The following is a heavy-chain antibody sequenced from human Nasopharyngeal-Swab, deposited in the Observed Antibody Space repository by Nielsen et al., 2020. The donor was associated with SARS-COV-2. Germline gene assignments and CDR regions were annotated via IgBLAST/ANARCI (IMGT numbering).Heavy chain of an antibody. CDR2: IRSEAYGGTT. CDR1: GFTFGDYA. V-gene: IGHV3-49*04. D-gene: IGHD6-19*01. Sequence: GESLKISCTASGFTFGDYAMSWVRQAPGKGLEWVGFIRSEAYGGTTEYAASVKGRFTISRDDSKSIAYLQMNSLKTEDTAVYYCTLTGYSSGWSVYYYYGMDVWGQGTTVTVSS. J-gene: IGHJ6*02. CDR3: TLTGYSSGWSVYYYYGMDV.